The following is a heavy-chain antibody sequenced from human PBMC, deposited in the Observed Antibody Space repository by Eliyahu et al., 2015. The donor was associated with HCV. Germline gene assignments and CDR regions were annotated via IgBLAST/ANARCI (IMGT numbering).Heavy chain of an antibody. D-gene: IGHD4-17*01. CDR1: GFTFSTYA. Sequence: EVQLLESGGGLVQPGGSLRLSCAXSGFTFSTYAMSWVRQGPGKGLEWVSRISDSGDSTHYADSVKGRFTISRDNSKNTLYLQMNSLRAEDTALYYCAKETTLDYWGQGTLVTVSS. CDR2: ISDSGDST. CDR3: AKETTLDY. V-gene: IGHV3-23*01. J-gene: IGHJ4*02.